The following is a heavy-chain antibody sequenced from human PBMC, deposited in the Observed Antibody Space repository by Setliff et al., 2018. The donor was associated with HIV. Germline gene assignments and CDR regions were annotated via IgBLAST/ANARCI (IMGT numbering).Heavy chain of an antibody. V-gene: IGHV3-48*03. CDR3: AREEPFWNGYYYTYYFDS. CDR1: GFTFSNYE. J-gene: IGHJ4*02. Sequence: PGGSLRLSCAASGFTFSNYEMNWVRQAPGKGLEWVSYISSSGSTTYYADSVKGRFTISRDNAKNSLYLQMISLRVEDTAVYYCAREEPFWNGYYYTYYFDSWGQGTLVTVSS. CDR2: ISSSGSTT. D-gene: IGHD3-3*01.